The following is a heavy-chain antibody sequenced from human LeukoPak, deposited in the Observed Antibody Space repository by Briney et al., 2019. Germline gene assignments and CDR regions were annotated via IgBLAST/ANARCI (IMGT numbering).Heavy chain of an antibody. CDR1: GGSFSGYY. CDR3: ARIYFDWLFRYFDY. V-gene: IGHV4-34*01. Sequence: PSETLSLTCAVYGGSFSGYYWSWIRQPPGKGLEWIGEINHSGSTNYNPSLKSRVTIAVDTSKNQFSLKLSSVTAADTAVYYCARIYFDWLFRYFDYWGQGTLVTVSS. CDR2: INHSGST. J-gene: IGHJ4*02. D-gene: IGHD3-9*01.